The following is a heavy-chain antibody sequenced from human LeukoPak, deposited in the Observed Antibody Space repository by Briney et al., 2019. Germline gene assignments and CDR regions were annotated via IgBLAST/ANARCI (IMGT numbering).Heavy chain of an antibody. J-gene: IGHJ4*02. Sequence: GGSLRLSCAASGFSFSSYSIHWVRQAPGKGLEWVAFIRYDGSNKYYADSVKGRFTISRDNSKNTLYLQMNSLRAEDTAVYYCAKDLEGLGYSSGWYDYWGQGTLVTVSS. CDR2: IRYDGSNK. V-gene: IGHV3-30*02. D-gene: IGHD6-19*01. CDR1: GFSFSSYS. CDR3: AKDLEGLGYSSGWYDY.